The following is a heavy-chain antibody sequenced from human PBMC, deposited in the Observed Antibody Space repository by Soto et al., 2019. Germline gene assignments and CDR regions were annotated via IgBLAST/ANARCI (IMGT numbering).Heavy chain of an antibody. J-gene: IGHJ5*02. V-gene: IGHV1-2*02. D-gene: IGHD1-1*01. Sequence: QVHLVQSGAEVRKPGASVTVSCKASGYTFIDYYMHWVRQAPGQGLEWMGWVNPNSGDTFYAQNFQGRVTISRDTSISTAYMGLSRLKSDDTAVYYCARAQLVFVAATRMIWFDPWGQGTLVTVSS. CDR3: ARAQLVFVAATRMIWFDP. CDR1: GYTFIDYY. CDR2: VNPNSGDT.